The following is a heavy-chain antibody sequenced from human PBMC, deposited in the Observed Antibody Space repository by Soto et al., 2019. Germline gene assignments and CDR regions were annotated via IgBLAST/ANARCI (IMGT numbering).Heavy chain of an antibody. CDR3: ARGGYDFWSGPLGWFHP. Sequence: QVQLVQSGAEVKKPGASVKVSCKASGYTFTSYYMHWVRQAPGQGLEWMGIINPSGGSTSYAQKFQGRVTMTRDTSTSTVYMELSSLRSEDTAVYYCARGGYDFWSGPLGWFHPWGQGTLVTVSS. CDR2: INPSGGST. CDR1: GYTFTSYY. D-gene: IGHD3-3*01. V-gene: IGHV1-46*01. J-gene: IGHJ5*02.